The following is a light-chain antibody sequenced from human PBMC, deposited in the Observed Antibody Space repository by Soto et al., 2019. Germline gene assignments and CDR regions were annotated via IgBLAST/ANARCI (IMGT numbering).Light chain of an antibody. CDR2: GNN. CDR3: QSYDSSLSGVV. V-gene: IGLV1-40*01. Sequence: QSVLTQPPSVSGAPGQRVTISCTGSSSNIGAGYDIHWYQQVPGTAPKLLIYGNNNRPSGVPDRFSGSKSGTSASLAITGLQAGDEADYYCQSYDSSLSGVVFGGGTKVTVL. J-gene: IGLJ2*01. CDR1: SSNIGAGYD.